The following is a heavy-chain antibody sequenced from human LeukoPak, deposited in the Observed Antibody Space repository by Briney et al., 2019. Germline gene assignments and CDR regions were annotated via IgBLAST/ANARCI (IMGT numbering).Heavy chain of an antibody. Sequence: GGSLRLSCAASGFTFSSYAMSWVRQAPGKGLEWVSAASGSGGSTYYADSVKGRFTISRDNSKNTLYLQMNSLRAEDTAVYYCGKGRAGAGPYDYWGQGTLVTVSS. CDR3: GKGRAGAGPYDY. CDR2: ASGSGGST. V-gene: IGHV3-23*01. J-gene: IGHJ4*02. D-gene: IGHD6-13*01. CDR1: GFTFSSYA.